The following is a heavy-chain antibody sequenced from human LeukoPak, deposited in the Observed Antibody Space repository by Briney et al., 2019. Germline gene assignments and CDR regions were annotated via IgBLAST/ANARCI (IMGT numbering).Heavy chain of an antibody. Sequence: SETLSLTCAVYGGSFSGYYWSWIRQPPGKGLEWIGEINHSGSTNYNPSLKSRVTISVDTSKNQFSLKLSSVTAADTAVYYCARADYYGSGSYYWVAGWFDPWGQGTLVTVSS. CDR3: ARADYYGSGSYYWVAGWFDP. CDR2: INHSGST. J-gene: IGHJ5*02. V-gene: IGHV4-34*01. CDR1: GGSFSGYY. D-gene: IGHD3-10*01.